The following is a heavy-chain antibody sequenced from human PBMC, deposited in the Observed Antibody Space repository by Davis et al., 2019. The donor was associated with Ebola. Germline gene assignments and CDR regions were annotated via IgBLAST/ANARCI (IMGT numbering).Heavy chain of an antibody. V-gene: IGHV3-23*01. CDR2: ISGSAITT. J-gene: IGHJ4*02. CDR1: GFTFSTYA. D-gene: IGHD3-22*01. CDR3: AKNAGGTTTRFITS. Sequence: GASLKISCAASGFTFSTYAMSWFRQAPGKGLAWVSAISGSAITTYYADSVEGRFTISRDNSRNTLYLQMNSLRAEDAAVYYCAKNAGGTTTRFITSWGQGTLVTVSS.